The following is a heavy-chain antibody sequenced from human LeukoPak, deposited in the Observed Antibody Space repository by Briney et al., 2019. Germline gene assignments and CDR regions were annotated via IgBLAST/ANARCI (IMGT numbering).Heavy chain of an antibody. CDR3: ARGPLSPHYYGSGSYLNPFDY. CDR2: ISSSSSYI. CDR1: GFTFSSYS. V-gene: IGHV3-21*04. J-gene: IGHJ4*02. D-gene: IGHD3-10*01. Sequence: PGGSLRLSCAASGFTFSSYSMNWVRQAPGRGLEWVSSISSSSSYIYYADSVKGRFTISRDNAKNSLYLQMNSLRAEDTALYYCARGPLSPHYYGSGSYLNPFDYWGQGTLVTVSS.